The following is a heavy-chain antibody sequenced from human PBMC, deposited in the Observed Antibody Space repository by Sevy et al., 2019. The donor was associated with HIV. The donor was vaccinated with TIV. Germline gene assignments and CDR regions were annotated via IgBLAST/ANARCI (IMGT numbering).Heavy chain of an antibody. Sequence: GGSLRLSCAASGFTFSNYAMSWVRQAPGKGLEWVSTFSFGCGKINYADSVKGRFTISGDNSKNTWYLQMNSLGAEDTALYYGAGEGCSKPHDYWGQGTLVTVS. J-gene: IGHJ4*02. CDR1: GFTFSNYA. CDR3: AGEGCSKPHDY. V-gene: IGHV3-23*01. CDR2: FSFGCGKI. D-gene: IGHD2-2*01.